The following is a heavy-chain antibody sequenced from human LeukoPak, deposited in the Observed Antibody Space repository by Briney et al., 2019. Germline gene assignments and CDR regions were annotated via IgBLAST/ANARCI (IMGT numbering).Heavy chain of an antibody. CDR1: GGSISSGDYY. CDR2: IYYSGST. Sequence: SQTLSLTCTVSGGSISSGDYYWSWIRQPPGKGLEWIGYIYYSGSTYYNPSLKSRVTISVDTSKNQFSLKLSSVTAADTAVYYCAREVVEYQLLNPFDCWGQGTLVTVSS. CDR3: AREVVEYQLLNPFDC. J-gene: IGHJ4*02. D-gene: IGHD2-2*01. V-gene: IGHV4-30-4*08.